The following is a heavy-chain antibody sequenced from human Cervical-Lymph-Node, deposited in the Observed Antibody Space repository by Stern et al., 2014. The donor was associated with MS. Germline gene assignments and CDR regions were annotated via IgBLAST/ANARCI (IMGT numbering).Heavy chain of an antibody. J-gene: IGHJ4*02. Sequence: AQLVESGPEVKKPGSSATVSCKASGGTFSSYAVNWVRQAPGQGLEWMGGIIPMSGTAKYAQKFQGRVTVTAAESMSTVYMELSSLRSEDTAVYYCASNLLGYCSGGTCYSDKWGQGTLVTVSA. CDR1: GGTFSSYA. D-gene: IGHD2-15*01. V-gene: IGHV1-69*01. CDR2: IIPMSGTA. CDR3: ASNLLGYCSGGTCYSDK.